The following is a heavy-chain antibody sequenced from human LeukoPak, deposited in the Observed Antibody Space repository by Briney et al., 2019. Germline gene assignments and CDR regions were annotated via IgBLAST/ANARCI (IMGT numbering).Heavy chain of an antibody. V-gene: IGHV4-59*08. CDR2: IYDSEST. CDR1: GASISSHS. CDR3: ASQGY. J-gene: IGHJ4*02. Sequence: PSETLCLSCTVSGASISSHSWSWIRQPPGKGLEWIGYIYDSESTDYNPSLRSRVTISVDISKNELSLKLSSVTAADPAVYYCASQGYWGQGTLVTVSS.